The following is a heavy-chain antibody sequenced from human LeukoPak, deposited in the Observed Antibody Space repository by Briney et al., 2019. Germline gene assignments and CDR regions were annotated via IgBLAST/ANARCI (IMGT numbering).Heavy chain of an antibody. D-gene: IGHD4-17*01. CDR1: GFTFSSYA. V-gene: IGHV3-30*04. Sequence: GGSLRLSCAASGFTFSSYAMHWVRQAPGKGLEWVAVISYDGSNKYYADSVKGRFTISRDNSKNTLYLQMNSLRAEDTAVYYCAKDTDYGDPDYWGQGTLVTVSS. J-gene: IGHJ4*02. CDR2: ISYDGSNK. CDR3: AKDTDYGDPDY.